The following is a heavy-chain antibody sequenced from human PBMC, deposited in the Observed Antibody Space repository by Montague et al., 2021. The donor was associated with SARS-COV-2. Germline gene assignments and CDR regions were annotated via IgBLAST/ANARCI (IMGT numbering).Heavy chain of an antibody. D-gene: IGHD1-1*01. CDR1: GDSISSSSYN. J-gene: IGHJ4*02. CDR3: TRHVHMTWPEPSPGFDY. V-gene: IGHV4-39*01. CDR2: VHYNGRT. Sequence: SETLSLTCTVSGDSISSSSYNWGWIRQPPGKGLEWIGSVHYNGRTYYNPSLKSRVTIYVDTSKNQISLRLSSVTAADTAVYYSTRHVHMTWPEPSPGFDYWGQGTRVTVSS.